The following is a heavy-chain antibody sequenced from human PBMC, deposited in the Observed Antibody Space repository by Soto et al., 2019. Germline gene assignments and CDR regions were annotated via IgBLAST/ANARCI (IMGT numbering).Heavy chain of an antibody. CDR1: GGTFSSYA. Sequence: QVQLVQSGAEVKKPGSSVKVSCKASGGTFSSYAISWVRQAHGQGLEWMGGIIPIFGTANYAQKFQGRVTITADEATSTAYMELSSLRSEDTAVYYCARVYGSSWYGWVDYWGQGTLVTVSS. V-gene: IGHV1-69*01. J-gene: IGHJ4*02. CDR2: IIPIFGTA. CDR3: ARVYGSSWYGWVDY. D-gene: IGHD6-13*01.